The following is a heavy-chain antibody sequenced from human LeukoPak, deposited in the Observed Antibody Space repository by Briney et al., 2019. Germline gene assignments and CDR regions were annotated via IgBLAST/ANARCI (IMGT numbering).Heavy chain of an antibody. CDR2: IYYSGST. V-gene: IGHV4-39*07. Sequence: SETLSLTCTVSGGSISSSSYYWGWIRQPPGKGLEWIGSIYYSGSTYYNPSLKSRVTISVDTSKNQFSLKLSSVTAADTAVYYCAIHSRGRVTGFDYWGQGTLVTVSS. J-gene: IGHJ4*02. CDR3: AIHSRGRVTGFDY. CDR1: GGSISSSSYY. D-gene: IGHD1-14*01.